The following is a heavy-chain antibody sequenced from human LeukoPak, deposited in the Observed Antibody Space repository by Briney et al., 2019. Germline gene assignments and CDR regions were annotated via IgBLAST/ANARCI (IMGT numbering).Heavy chain of an antibody. D-gene: IGHD2-2*01. V-gene: IGHV3-53*01. Sequence: GGSLRLSRAASGFTVSSNYMSWVRQAPGKGLEWVSVIYSGGSTYYADSVKGRFTISRDNSKNTLYLQMNSLRAEDTAVYYCAMGCSSTSWRGYYYYGMDVWGQGTTATVSS. J-gene: IGHJ6*02. CDR1: GFTVSSNY. CDR3: AMGCSSTSWRGYYYYGMDV. CDR2: IYSGGST.